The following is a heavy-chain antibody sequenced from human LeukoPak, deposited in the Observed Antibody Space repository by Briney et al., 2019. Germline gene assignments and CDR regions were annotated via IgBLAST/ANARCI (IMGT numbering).Heavy chain of an antibody. J-gene: IGHJ4*02. CDR2: INPSGGST. V-gene: IGHV1-46*01. CDR3: ARVGDYGDYSDY. D-gene: IGHD4-17*01. CDR1: GYTFTSYG. Sequence: GASVKVSCKASGYTFTSYGISWVRQAPGQGLEWMGIINPSGGSTSYAQKFQGRVTMTRDMSTSTVYMELSGLRSEDTAVYYCARVGDYGDYSDYWGQGTLVTVSS.